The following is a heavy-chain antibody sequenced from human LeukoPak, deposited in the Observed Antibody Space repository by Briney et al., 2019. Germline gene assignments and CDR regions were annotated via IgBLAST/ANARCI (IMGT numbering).Heavy chain of an antibody. CDR2: IYSSGST. V-gene: IGHV4-30-4*01. Sequence: SETLSLTCTVSGXSISSGDYYWSWLRQPPGKGLEWIGYIYSSGSTDYNPSLKSRVTILVDTSKNQFSLKLSSVTAADTAVYYCARGHSPVTTKVSYFQHWGQGTLVTVSS. D-gene: IGHD4-17*01. J-gene: IGHJ1*01. CDR3: ARGHSPVTTKVSYFQH. CDR1: GXSISSGDYY.